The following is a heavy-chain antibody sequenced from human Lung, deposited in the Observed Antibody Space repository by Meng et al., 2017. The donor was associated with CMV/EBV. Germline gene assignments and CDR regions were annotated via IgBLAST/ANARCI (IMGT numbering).Heavy chain of an antibody. CDR1: GGSISHYC. D-gene: IGHD4/OR15-4a*01. Sequence: SETLSLXXTVSGGSISHYCWNWIRQPPGKGLEWIGYIYYNRGTNYNPSLKGRVTISLETSKNQFSLKLSSVTAADTAVYYCARGHYGDSSDYFAFWGPRTXVPVAS. CDR3: ARGHYGDSSDYFAF. J-gene: IGHJ4*02. CDR2: IYYNRGT. V-gene: IGHV4-59*01.